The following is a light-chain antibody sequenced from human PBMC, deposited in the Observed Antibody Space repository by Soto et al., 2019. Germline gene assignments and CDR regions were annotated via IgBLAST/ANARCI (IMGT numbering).Light chain of an antibody. V-gene: IGKV1-27*01. J-gene: IGKJ1*01. CDR3: QRYNTPTLT. Sequence: IQMTQSPSSLSASVGDRVTITCRASQGITNHLAWYQQKPGTVPRLLIYAALTLQPGVPSRFSGRQSGTDFTLTISSLQPEDVATYYCQRYNTPTLTFGQGARVDIX. CDR1: QGITNH. CDR2: AAL.